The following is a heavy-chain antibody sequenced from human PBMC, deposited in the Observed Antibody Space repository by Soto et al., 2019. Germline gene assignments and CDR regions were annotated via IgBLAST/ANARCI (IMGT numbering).Heavy chain of an antibody. CDR2: INHSGST. CDR1: GGXFSGYY. D-gene: IGHD5-12*01. CDR3: ARERIVATTNYFDY. V-gene: IGHV4-34*01. J-gene: IGHJ4*02. Sequence: SETLSLTCTVSGGXFSGYYWSWIRQPPGKGLEWIGEINHSGSTNYNPSLKSRVTISVDTSKNQFSLKLSSVTAADTAVYYCARERIVATTNYFDYWGQGTLVTVSS.